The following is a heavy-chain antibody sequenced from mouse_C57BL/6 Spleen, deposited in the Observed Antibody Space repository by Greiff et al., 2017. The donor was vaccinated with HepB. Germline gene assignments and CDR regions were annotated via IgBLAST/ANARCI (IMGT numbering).Heavy chain of an antibody. CDR2: IDPANGNT. V-gene: IGHV14-3*01. CDR1: GFNIKNTY. D-gene: IGHD1-1*01. CDR3: ARDLYYYGSSWYFDV. J-gene: IGHJ1*03. Sequence: EVQLQQSVAELVRPGASVKLSCTASGFNIKNTYMHWVKQRPEQGLEWIGRIDPANGNTKYAPKFQGKATITADTSSNTAYLQHSSLTSEDTAIYYCARDLYYYGSSWYFDVWGTGTTVTVSS.